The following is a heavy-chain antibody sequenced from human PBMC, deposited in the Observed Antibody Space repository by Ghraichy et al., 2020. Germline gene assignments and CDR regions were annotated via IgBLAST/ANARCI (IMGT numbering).Heavy chain of an antibody. Sequence: GGSLRLSCAASGFTFSSYSMNWVRQAPGKGLEWVSYISSSSSTIYYADSVKGRFTISRDNAKNSLYLQMNSLRDEDTAVYYCAREGLYSGTPRGIDYWGQGTLVTVYS. CDR3: AREGLYSGTPRGIDY. CDR2: ISSSSSTI. CDR1: GFTFSSYS. D-gene: IGHD1-26*01. J-gene: IGHJ4*02. V-gene: IGHV3-48*02.